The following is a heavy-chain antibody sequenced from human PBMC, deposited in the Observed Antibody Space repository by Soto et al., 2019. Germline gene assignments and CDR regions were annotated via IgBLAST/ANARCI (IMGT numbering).Heavy chain of an antibody. D-gene: IGHD6-13*01. CDR2: ISYDGSNK. Sequence: QVQLVESGGGVVQPGRSLRLSCAASGFTFSSYAMHWVRQAPGKGLEWVAVISYDGSNKYYADSVKGRFPISRDNSTNTLYLKMNSLRAEDTAVYYCAREGSSPLGEMGGMDVWCQGTTVTVSS. J-gene: IGHJ6*02. CDR1: GFTFSSYA. CDR3: AREGSSPLGEMGGMDV. V-gene: IGHV3-30-3*01.